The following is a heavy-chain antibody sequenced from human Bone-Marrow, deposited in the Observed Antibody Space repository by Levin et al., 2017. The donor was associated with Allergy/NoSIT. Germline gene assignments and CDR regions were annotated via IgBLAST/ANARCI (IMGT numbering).Heavy chain of an antibody. CDR3: VRGGIQGY. CDR1: GYSFTGYY. CDR2: ISPDGGGT. Sequence: GESLKISCRASGYSFTGYYIHWVRQAPGQGLEWLGRISPDGGGTNSAQQFQGRVTMTRDTSISTAYMELNSLRSDDTAVYYCVRGGIQGYWGQGTLVTVSS. V-gene: IGHV1-2*06. J-gene: IGHJ4*02. D-gene: IGHD3-10*01.